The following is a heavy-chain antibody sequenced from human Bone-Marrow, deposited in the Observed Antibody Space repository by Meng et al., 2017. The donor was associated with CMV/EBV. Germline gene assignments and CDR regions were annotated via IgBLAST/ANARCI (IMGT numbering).Heavy chain of an antibody. D-gene: IGHD1-26*01. CDR1: GFTFSSYG. CDR2: IRYDGSNK. V-gene: IGHV3-30*02. CDR3: ARDGKWELLFHFDY. J-gene: IGHJ4*02. Sequence: GESLKISCAASGFTFSSYGMHWVRQAPGKGLEWVAFIRYDGSNKYYADSVKGRFTISRDNSKNTLYLQMNSLRAEDTAVYYCARDGKWELLFHFDYWGQGTLVTVSS.